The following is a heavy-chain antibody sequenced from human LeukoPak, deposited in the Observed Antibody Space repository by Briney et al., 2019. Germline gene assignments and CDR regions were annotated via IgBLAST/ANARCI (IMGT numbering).Heavy chain of an antibody. J-gene: IGHJ4*02. CDR1: GYSLSSGYY. CDR3: ARSPSRYNWNFDY. CDR2: IYQSGNS. V-gene: IGHV4-38-2*01. D-gene: IGHD1-20*01. Sequence: ASETLSLTCDVSGYSLSSGYYWGWIRQPPGKGLEWIGSIYQSGNSYQESSLKSRLTLSVDTSKNNFSLKVMSVTAADTAVYYCARSPSRYNWNFDYWGQGILVTVAS.